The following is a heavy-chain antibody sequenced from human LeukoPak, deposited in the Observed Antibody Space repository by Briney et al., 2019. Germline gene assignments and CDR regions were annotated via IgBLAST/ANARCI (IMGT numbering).Heavy chain of an antibody. Sequence: GGSLRLSCAASGFSFSDYYMYWIRQAPGKGLEWVSYISPSDTYTNYADSVKGRFTISRDNAKNSLYLQMNSLRAEDTAVYYCASWAHDYGFDYWGQGTLVTVSS. V-gene: IGHV3-11*06. D-gene: IGHD4-17*01. J-gene: IGHJ4*02. CDR1: GFSFSDYY. CDR3: ASWAHDYGFDY. CDR2: ISPSDTYT.